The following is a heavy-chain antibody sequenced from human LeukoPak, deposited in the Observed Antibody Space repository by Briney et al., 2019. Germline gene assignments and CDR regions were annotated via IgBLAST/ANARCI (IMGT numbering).Heavy chain of an antibody. J-gene: IGHJ5*02. D-gene: IGHD6-13*01. CDR3: ARESPVAATGRSWFDP. Sequence: PGGSLRLSCAASGFTFSSYAMSWVLQAPGKGLQWVSAISGSGGSTYYADSVKGRFTISRDNSKNTLYLQMNSLRAEDTAIYYCARESPVAATGRSWFDPWGQGTLVTVSS. CDR1: GFTFSSYA. V-gene: IGHV3-23*01. CDR2: ISGSGGST.